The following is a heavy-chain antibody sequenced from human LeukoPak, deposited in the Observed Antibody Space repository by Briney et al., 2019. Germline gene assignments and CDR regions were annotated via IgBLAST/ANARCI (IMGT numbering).Heavy chain of an antibody. J-gene: IGHJ4*02. Sequence: ASVKVSCKASGYTFTGYYMHWVRQAPGQGLEWMGRINPNSGGTNYAQKFQGRVTMTRDTSISTAYMELSRLRSDDTAVYYCAKSSGSLAPVDYWGQGTQVTVSS. CDR2: INPNSGGT. V-gene: IGHV1-2*06. D-gene: IGHD3-10*01. CDR3: AKSSGSLAPVDY. CDR1: GYTFTGYY.